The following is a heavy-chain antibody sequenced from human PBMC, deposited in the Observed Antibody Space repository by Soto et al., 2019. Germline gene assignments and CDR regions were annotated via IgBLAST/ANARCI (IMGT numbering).Heavy chain of an antibody. CDR3: ASGIAAAGFYGMDV. V-gene: IGHV1-69*02. Sequence: QVQLVQSGAEVKKPGSSVKVSCKASGGTFSSYTISWVRQAPGQGLEWMGRIIPILGIANYAQKFQGRVTITADKSTSAAYMELSSLRSEDTAVYYCASGIAAAGFYGMDVWGQGTTVTVSS. CDR1: GGTFSSYT. CDR2: IIPILGIA. J-gene: IGHJ6*02. D-gene: IGHD6-13*01.